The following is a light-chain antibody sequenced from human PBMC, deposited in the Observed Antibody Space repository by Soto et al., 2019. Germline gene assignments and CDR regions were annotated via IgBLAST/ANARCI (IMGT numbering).Light chain of an antibody. CDR3: SSYTTTSTLVV. CDR1: SSDVGAYNY. CDR2: EVT. Sequence: QSALTQPASVSGSPGQSITISCTGTSSDVGAYNYVSWYQQLPDTAPKLMIYEVTNRPSGVSNRFSGSKSGNTASLTISGLQAEDEADYYCSSYTTTSTLVVFGTGTKVTVL. V-gene: IGLV2-14*01. J-gene: IGLJ1*01.